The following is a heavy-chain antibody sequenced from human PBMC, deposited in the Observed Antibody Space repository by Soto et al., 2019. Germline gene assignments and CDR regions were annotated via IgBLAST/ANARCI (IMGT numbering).Heavy chain of an antibody. V-gene: IGHV1-18*01. CDR3: ARDRESNPPDY. Sequence: GASVKVSCKASGYTFTSYGISWVRQAPGQGLEWMGWISAYNGNTNYAQKLQGRVTMTTGTSTGTAYMGLRGLGSYHTAVYYCARDRESNPPDYWGQGTLVTVPS. J-gene: IGHJ4*02. CDR2: ISAYNGNT. D-gene: IGHD4-4*01. CDR1: GYTFTSYG.